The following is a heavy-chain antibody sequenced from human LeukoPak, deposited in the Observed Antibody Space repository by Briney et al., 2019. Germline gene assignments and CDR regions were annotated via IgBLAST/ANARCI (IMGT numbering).Heavy chain of an antibody. CDR2: INTNTGNP. J-gene: IGHJ3*02. CDR1: GYTFTSYA. D-gene: IGHD2-21*02. CDR3: ARASQACKDSYCGGDYYAFDI. V-gene: IGHV7-4-1*02. Sequence: ASVKVSCKASGYTFTSYAMNWVRQAPGQGLEWMGWINTNTGNPTYAQGFTGRFVFSLDTSVSTAYLQISSLKAEDTAVYYCARASQACKDSYCGGDYYAFDIWGQGTMVTVSS.